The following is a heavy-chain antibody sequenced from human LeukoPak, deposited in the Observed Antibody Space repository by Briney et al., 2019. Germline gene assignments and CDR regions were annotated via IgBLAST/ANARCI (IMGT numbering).Heavy chain of an antibody. CDR3: AKNVGSFRSPFDY. CDR2: VDAGGDTT. V-gene: IGHV3-23*01. J-gene: IGHJ4*02. Sequence: GGSLRLSCAASGFTFSSYAMSWVRQAPGKGLEWVSIVDAGGDTTYYAAFVQGRFTISRDNSKNTLFLQMNTLGADDTAVYYCAKNVGSFRSPFDYWGQGTLVTVSS. D-gene: IGHD3-16*02. CDR1: GFTFSSYA.